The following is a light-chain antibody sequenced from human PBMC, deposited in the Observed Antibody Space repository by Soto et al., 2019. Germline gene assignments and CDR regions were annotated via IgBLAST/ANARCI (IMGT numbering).Light chain of an antibody. Sequence: DIQMTQSPSSLSASVGDRVTITCQASQDISNYLNWYQQKPGKAPKLLIYDASNLETEVPSRFSGSGSGTDFTFTISSLQPEDIATYYCQQYDNLSAFGHGTNVDIK. J-gene: IGKJ3*01. CDR3: QQYDNLSA. CDR1: QDISNY. CDR2: DAS. V-gene: IGKV1-33*01.